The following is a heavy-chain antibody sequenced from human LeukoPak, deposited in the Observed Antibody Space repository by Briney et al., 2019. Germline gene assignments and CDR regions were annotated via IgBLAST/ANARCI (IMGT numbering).Heavy chain of an antibody. V-gene: IGHV3-30-3*01. CDR2: ISHDGSNK. CDR1: GFTSSSNV. CDR3: ASVGGYDPLFDY. Sequence: GRSLRLSCATSGFTSSSNVIHWVRQAPGKGLEWVAVISHDGSNKYYADSVKGRFTISRDNSKDTLYLQMNSLRVEDTAVYYCASVGGYDPLFDYWGQGTLVTVSS. D-gene: IGHD5-12*01. J-gene: IGHJ4*02.